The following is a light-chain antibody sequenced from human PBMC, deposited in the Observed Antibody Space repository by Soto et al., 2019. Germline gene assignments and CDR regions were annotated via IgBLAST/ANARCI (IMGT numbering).Light chain of an antibody. J-gene: IGKJ4*01. CDR3: QQTYSAPLT. CDR1: HSISTY. CDR2: AAS. V-gene: IGKV1-39*01. Sequence: VQMTQSPSSLSASVGDRVTITCRASHSISTYLNWYQHKPVKAPKLLIYAASTLQSGVPERFSGSGAGTDFTLTIAGLHPEDFAVYYCQQTYSAPLTFGGGTKVDIK.